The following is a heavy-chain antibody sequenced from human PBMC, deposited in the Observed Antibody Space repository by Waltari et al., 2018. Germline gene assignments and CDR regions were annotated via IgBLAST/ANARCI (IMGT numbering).Heavy chain of an antibody. CDR2: INPNSGGT. Sequence: QVQLVQSGAEVKKPGTSVKVSCKAYGYTFTGYYMHWVRQAPGQGLEWMGRINPNSGGTNYAQKFQGRVTMTRDTSISTAYMELSRLRSDDTAVYYCARVLPQLELHWFDPWGQGTLVTVSS. J-gene: IGHJ5*02. CDR3: ARVLPQLELHWFDP. D-gene: IGHD1-7*01. V-gene: IGHV1-2*06. CDR1: GYTFTGYY.